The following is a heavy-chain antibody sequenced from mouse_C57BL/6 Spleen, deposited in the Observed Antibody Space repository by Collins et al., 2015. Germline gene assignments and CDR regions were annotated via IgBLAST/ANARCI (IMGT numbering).Heavy chain of an antibody. D-gene: IGHD2-14*01. J-gene: IGHJ4*01. CDR1: GFSLTSYG. V-gene: IGHV2-4-1*01. Sequence: QVQLKQSGPGLVQPSQSLSITCTVSGFSLTSYGVHWVRQSPGKGLEWLGVIWSGGSTDYNAAFISRLSIGKDNSKSQVFFKMNSLQADDTAIYYCARNWGTTGYYAMDYWGQGTSVTVSS. CDR2: IWSGGST. CDR3: ARNWGTTGYYAMDY.